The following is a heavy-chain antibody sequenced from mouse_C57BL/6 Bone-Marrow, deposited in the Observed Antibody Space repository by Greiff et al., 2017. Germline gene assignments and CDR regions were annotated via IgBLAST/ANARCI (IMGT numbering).Heavy chain of an antibody. CDR2: LSNGGGST. J-gene: IGHJ3*01. V-gene: IGHV5-12*01. CDR1: GFTFSDYY. Sequence: EVKLVESGGGLVQPGGSLKLSCAASGFTFSDYYMYWVRQTPEKRLEWVAYLSNGGGSTYYPDTVKGRFTISRDNAKNTLYLQMSRLKAEDTAMYYCARSAGSSYTWFAYWGQGTLVTVSA. D-gene: IGHD1-1*01. CDR3: ARSAGSSYTWFAY.